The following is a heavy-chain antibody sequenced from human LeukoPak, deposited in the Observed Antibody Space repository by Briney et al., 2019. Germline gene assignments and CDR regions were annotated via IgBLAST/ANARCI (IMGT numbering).Heavy chain of an antibody. J-gene: IGHJ4*02. CDR1: GGSISSYY. D-gene: IGHD3-10*01. Sequence: SETLSLTCTVSGGSISSYYWSWIRQPPGKGLEWIGEINHSGSTNYNPSLKSRVTISVDTSKNQFSLKLSSVTAADTAVYYCARYPYYYGSGSWFDYWGQGTLVTVSS. CDR3: ARYPYYYGSGSWFDY. CDR2: INHSGST. V-gene: IGHV4-34*01.